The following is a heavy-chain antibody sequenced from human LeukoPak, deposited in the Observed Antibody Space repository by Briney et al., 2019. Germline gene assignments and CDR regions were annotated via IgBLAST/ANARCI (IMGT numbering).Heavy chain of an antibody. J-gene: IGHJ5*02. CDR2: ISYDGSNK. CDR3: GTGSGSGYPTNHWFHP. V-gene: IGHV3-30*03. CDR1: GFTFSSYG. Sequence: GGSLRLPCAASGFTFSSYGMHWVRQAPGKGLEWVAVISYDGSNKYYADSVKGRFTLSRDNSKNTLYLQMNSLRAEDTAVYYCGTGSGSGYPTNHWFHPWGQGTLVTVYS. D-gene: IGHD3-3*01.